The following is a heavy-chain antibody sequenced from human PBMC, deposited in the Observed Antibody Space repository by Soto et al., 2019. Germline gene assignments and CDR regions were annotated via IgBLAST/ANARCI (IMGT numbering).Heavy chain of an antibody. CDR3: ARDQSN. V-gene: IGHV3-48*01. J-gene: IGHJ4*02. CDR2: ISTSSSI. CDR1: GFTFSSYS. Sequence: GGSLRLSCAASGFTFSSYSMNWVRQAPGKGLEWVSYISTSSSIYYADSVKGRFTISRDNAKNSLYLQMNSLRAEDTAVYYCARDQSNWGQGTLVTVSS.